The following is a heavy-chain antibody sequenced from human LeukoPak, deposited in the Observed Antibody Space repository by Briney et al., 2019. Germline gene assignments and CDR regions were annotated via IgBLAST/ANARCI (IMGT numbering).Heavy chain of an antibody. CDR1: GGSFSGYY. D-gene: IGHD1-20*01. J-gene: IGHJ6*03. V-gene: IGHV4-34*01. Sequence: SETLSLTCAVYGGSFSGYYWSWIRQPPGKGLEWIGEINHSGSTNYNPSLKSRVTISVDTSKNQFSLKLSSVTAADTAVYYCARVGGITGTTYYYYYYMDVWGKGTTVTVSS. CDR3: ARVGGITGTTYYYYYYMDV. CDR2: INHSGST.